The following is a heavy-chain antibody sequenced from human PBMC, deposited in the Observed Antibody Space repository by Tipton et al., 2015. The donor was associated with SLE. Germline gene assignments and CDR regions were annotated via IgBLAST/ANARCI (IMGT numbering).Heavy chain of an antibody. CDR3: ALFFYGDHAA. CDR2: ISASGGST. V-gene: IGHV3-23*01. J-gene: IGHJ5*02. D-gene: IGHD4-17*01. Sequence: SLRLSCAASGFSFNTFALSWVRQAPGKGPEWVSAISASGGSTYHADSVKGRFTISRDNSKSILYLQMNSLRAEDTAVYYCALFFYGDHAAWGQGTLVTVSS. CDR1: GFSFNTFA.